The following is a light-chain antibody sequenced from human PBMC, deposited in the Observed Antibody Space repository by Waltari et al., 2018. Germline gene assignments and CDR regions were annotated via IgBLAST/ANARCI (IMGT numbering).Light chain of an antibody. CDR1: QSISSS. CDR2: KAS. CDR3: QQYNSFSRT. J-gene: IGKJ1*01. Sequence: DIQMTQSPSTLSASIGDRVTITCRASQSISSSLARYQQNPGKAPKLLIYKASTLESGVPSRFSGSGSGTEFTLTISSLQPGDFATYYCQQYNSFSRTFGQGTKVDIK. V-gene: IGKV1-5*03.